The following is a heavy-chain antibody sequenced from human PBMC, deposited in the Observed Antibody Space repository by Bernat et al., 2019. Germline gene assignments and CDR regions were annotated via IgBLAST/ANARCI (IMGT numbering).Heavy chain of an antibody. CDR3: AHREPTSLAFDI. CDR1: GFSLTTSGLG. CDR2: IYWDDDK. Sequence: QITLKESGPTLVKPTQTLTLTCSFSGFSLTTSGLGVGWIRQPPGKALEWLALIYWDDDKRYSPSPESRLTITKDSSKNQVVLTMTNMDPVDTATYFCAHREPTSLAFDIWGQGTMVTVSS. J-gene: IGHJ3*02. V-gene: IGHV2-5*02.